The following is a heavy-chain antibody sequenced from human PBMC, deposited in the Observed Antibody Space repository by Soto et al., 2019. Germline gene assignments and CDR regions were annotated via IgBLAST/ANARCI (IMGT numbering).Heavy chain of an antibody. CDR3: ARDWTTGGSSSWYVWFDP. CDR1: GGTFSSYA. Sequence: SVKVSCKASGGTFSSYAISWVRQAPGQGLEWMGGIIPIFGTANYAQKFQGRVTITADESTSTAYMELSSLRSEDTAVYYCARDWTTGGSSSWYVWFDPWGQGTLVTVSS. V-gene: IGHV1-69*13. J-gene: IGHJ5*02. CDR2: IIPIFGTA. D-gene: IGHD6-13*01.